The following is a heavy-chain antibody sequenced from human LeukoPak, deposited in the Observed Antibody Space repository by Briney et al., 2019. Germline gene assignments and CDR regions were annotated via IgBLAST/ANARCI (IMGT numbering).Heavy chain of an antibody. CDR2: INPNSGGT. CDR1: GYTFTGYY. D-gene: IGHD6-13*01. CDR3: ARAAAAGTSHDAFDI. V-gene: IGHV1-2*04. J-gene: IGHJ3*02. Sequence: ASVKVSCKASGYTFTGYYMHWVRQAPGQGLEWMGWINPNSGGTNYAQKFQGWVTMTRDTSISTAYMELSRLRSDHTAVYYCARAAAAGTSHDAFDIWGQGTMVTVSS.